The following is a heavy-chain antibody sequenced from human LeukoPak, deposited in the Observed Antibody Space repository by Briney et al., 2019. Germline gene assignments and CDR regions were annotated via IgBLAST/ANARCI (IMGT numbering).Heavy chain of an antibody. CDR3: ATGYPPNFDY. Sequence: SETLSLTCAVSGYSISSGYYWGWIRQPPGKGLERIGSIYHSGSTYYNPSLKSRVTISVDTSKNQFSLKLSSVTAADTAVYYCATGYPPNFDYWGQGTLVTVSS. CDR1: GYSISSGYY. J-gene: IGHJ4*02. CDR2: IYHSGST. D-gene: IGHD3-16*02. V-gene: IGHV4-38-2*01.